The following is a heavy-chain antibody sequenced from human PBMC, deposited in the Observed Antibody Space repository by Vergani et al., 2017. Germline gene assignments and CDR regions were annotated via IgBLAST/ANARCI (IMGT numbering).Heavy chain of an antibody. CDR2: IDHTGRP. V-gene: IGHV4-34*01. Sequence: QVQLQQWGGGLLKPSETLSLTCVVNGESFTSYHWTWIRQSPGEGLEWVGDIDHTGRPDYNPSLKSRLTMSVDKSRNQFSLTLHSVTATDTAIYFCARVNTETNGHLYYYYYMDVWGQGTAVTVS. CDR3: ARVNTETNGHLYYYYYMDV. D-gene: IGHD4-11*01. J-gene: IGHJ6*03. CDR1: GESFTSYH.